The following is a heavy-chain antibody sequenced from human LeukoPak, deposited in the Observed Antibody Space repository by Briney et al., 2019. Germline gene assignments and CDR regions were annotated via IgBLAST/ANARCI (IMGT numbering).Heavy chain of an antibody. V-gene: IGHV3-23*01. CDR2: ISGSGGST. D-gene: IGHD6-19*01. CDR3: AKAKYSSGWYYFDY. CDR1: GFTFSNSA. J-gene: IGHJ4*02. Sequence: GGSLRLSCAASGFTFSNSAMTWVRQAPGKGLECVSGISGSGGSTYYTDSVKGRFTISRDNSKNTLYLQMNSLRAEDTAVYYCAKAKYSSGWYYFDYWGQGALVTVSS.